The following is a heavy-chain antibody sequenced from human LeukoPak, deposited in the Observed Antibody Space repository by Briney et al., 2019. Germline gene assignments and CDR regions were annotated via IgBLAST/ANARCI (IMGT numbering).Heavy chain of an antibody. V-gene: IGHV4-39*01. CDR2: IYYSGST. D-gene: IGHD1/OR15-1a*01. CDR1: GGSISSSSYY. Sequence: SETLSLTCTVSGGSISSSSYYWGWIRQPPGKGLDRIGNIYYSGSTYYNPSLKSRVTISVDTSKNQFSLKLTSVTAADTAVYYCARNNIGTRTYDYWGQGTLVTVSS. J-gene: IGHJ4*02. CDR3: ARNNIGTRTYDY.